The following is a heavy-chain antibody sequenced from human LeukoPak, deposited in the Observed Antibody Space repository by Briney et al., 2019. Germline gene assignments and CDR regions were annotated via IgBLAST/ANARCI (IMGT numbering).Heavy chain of an antibody. CDR2: INPNSGGT. D-gene: IGHD1-20*01. Sequence: ASVKVSCKASGYTFTGYYMHWVRQAPGQGLEWMGWINPNSGGTNYAQKFQGRVTMTRDTSISTAYMELSRLRSDDTAVYYCARDRDNWNYYYYYMDVWGKGTTVTVPS. CDR3: ARDRDNWNYYYYYMDV. CDR1: GYTFTGYY. V-gene: IGHV1-2*02. J-gene: IGHJ6*03.